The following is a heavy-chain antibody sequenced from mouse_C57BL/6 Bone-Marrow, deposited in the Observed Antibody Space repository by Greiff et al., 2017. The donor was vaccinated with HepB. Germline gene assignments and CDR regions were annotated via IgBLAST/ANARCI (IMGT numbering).Heavy chain of an antibody. CDR1: GYTFTSYW. CDR2: IHPNSGST. D-gene: IGHD2-1*01. Sequence: QVQLQQPGAELVKPGASVKLSCKASGYTFTSYWMHWVKQRPGQGLEWIGMIHPNSGSTNYNEKFKSKATLTVDKSSSTAYMQLSSLTSEDSAVYYCAVIYYGISYAMDYWGQGTSVTVSS. V-gene: IGHV1-64*01. CDR3: AVIYYGISYAMDY. J-gene: IGHJ4*01.